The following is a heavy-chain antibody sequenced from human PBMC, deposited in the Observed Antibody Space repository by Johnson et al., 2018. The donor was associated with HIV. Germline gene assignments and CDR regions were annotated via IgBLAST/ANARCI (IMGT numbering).Heavy chain of an antibody. V-gene: IGHV3-30*04. D-gene: IGHD1-26*01. CDR1: GFTFSTYA. CDR3: ARVRRSGTYYVDGFDI. Sequence: QVQLVESGGGVVQPGRSLRLSCAASGFTFSTYALHWVLAPGKGLEWVAVISYDGSNKYYADSVKGRFTISRDNSKNTLYLQMNSLRAEDTAVYYCARVRRSGTYYVDGFDIWGQGTMVTVSS. J-gene: IGHJ3*02. CDR2: ISYDGSNK.